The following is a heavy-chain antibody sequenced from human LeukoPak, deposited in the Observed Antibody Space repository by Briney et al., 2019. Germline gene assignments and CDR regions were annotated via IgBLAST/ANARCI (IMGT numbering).Heavy chain of an antibody. Sequence: SGGSLRLSCAASGFTFSSYSINWVRQAPGKGLEWVSSISRSSSYIYYADSVKGRFTISRHNDKNSLYLQIGRVLVCDKTLYYCSIDGPYRRTSMDVWGQGTTVTVSS. V-gene: IGHV3-21*01. CDR2: ISRSSSYI. CDR1: GFTFSSYS. J-gene: IGHJ6*02. D-gene: IGHD2-2*02. CDR3: SIDGPYRRTSMDV.